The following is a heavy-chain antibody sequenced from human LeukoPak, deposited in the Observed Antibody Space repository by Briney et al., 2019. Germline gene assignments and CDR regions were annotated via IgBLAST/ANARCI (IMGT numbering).Heavy chain of an antibody. CDR2: VYKSGLF. CDR3: ARGGYDYVWGSYRYNYFDY. J-gene: IGHJ4*02. D-gene: IGHD3-16*02. CDR1: GDSTTSYY. Sequence: PSETLSLTCSVSGDSTTSYYWGWIRQSPGKGPEWLGYVYKSGLFDYNSSLRGRVTMSIDRSKTQFSLRLRSVTAADTAVYYCARGGYDYVWGSYRYNYFDYWGQGTLVTVSS. V-gene: IGHV4-59*08.